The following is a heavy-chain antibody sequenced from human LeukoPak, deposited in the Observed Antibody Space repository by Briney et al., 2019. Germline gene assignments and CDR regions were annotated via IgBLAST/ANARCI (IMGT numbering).Heavy chain of an antibody. CDR1: GFTLSSYS. D-gene: IGHD6-19*01. CDR2: ISSGSTTI. Sequence: GGSLRLSCATSGFTLSSYSMNWVRQAPGKGLEWVSYISSGSTTIYYADSVKGRSTISRDNAKNSLYLQMNSLRAEDTAVYYCARDVEQWLVRVYYFDYWGQGTLVTVSS. CDR3: ARDVEQWLVRVYYFDY. V-gene: IGHV3-48*01. J-gene: IGHJ4*02.